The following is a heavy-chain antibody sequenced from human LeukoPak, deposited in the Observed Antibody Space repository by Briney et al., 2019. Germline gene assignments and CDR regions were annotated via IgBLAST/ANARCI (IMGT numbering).Heavy chain of an antibody. D-gene: IGHD6-13*01. Sequence: GESLKISRKGSGCSVSTYWTGWVRQMHGTGLEWMGIIYPADSDTRYSPSFQGQVTISADKSTTTAYPQWSSLKASDSGIYYCARGSSSFYPFDYWGQGTLVTVSS. CDR1: GCSVSTYW. V-gene: IGHV5-51*01. CDR2: IYPADSDT. J-gene: IGHJ4*02. CDR3: ARGSSSFYPFDY.